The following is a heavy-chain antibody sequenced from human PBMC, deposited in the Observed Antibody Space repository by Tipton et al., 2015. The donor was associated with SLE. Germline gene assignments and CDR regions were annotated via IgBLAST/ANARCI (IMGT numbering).Heavy chain of an antibody. J-gene: IGHJ4*02. CDR3: ARGSGLRPLGDY. CDR2: IYTSGST. Sequence: TLSLTCTVSGGSISSYYWSWIRQPAGKGLEWIGRIYTSGSTHYNPPLKSRVTISVDTSKNQFSLKLSAVTAADTAVYYCARGSGLRPLGDYWGQGTLVTVSS. V-gene: IGHV4-4*07. CDR1: GGSISSYY. D-gene: IGHD4-17*01.